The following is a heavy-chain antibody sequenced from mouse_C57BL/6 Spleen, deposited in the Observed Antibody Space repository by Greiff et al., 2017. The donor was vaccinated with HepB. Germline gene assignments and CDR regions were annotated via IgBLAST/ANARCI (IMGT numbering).Heavy chain of an antibody. CDR2: INPNNGGT. J-gene: IGHJ4*01. V-gene: IGHV1-18*01. CDR3: ARRSYAYGSSYDAMDY. Sequence: EVQLVESGPELVKPGASVKIPCKASGYTFTDYNMDWVKQSHGKSLEWIGDINPNNGGTIYNQKFKGKATLTVDKSSSTAYMELRSLTSEDTAVYYCARRSYAYGSSYDAMDYWGQGTSVTVSS. D-gene: IGHD1-1*01. CDR1: GYTFTDYN.